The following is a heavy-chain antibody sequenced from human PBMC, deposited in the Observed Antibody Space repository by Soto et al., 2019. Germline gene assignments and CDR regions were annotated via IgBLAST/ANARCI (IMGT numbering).Heavy chain of an antibody. CDR2: IIPLFGTT. J-gene: IGHJ6*02. CDR1: GDTFKNCV. V-gene: IGHV1-69*01. Sequence: QVQVVQSGVEVRRPGSSVKVSCKASGDTFKNCVISWVRQAPGQGLEWMGGIIPLFGTTDFAQRFQGRLTITTDESTTTAYMELIMLRSEDTATYYCAAELGFGKLSVVWGQGTTVIVAS. CDR3: AAELGFGKLSVV. D-gene: IGHD3-10*01.